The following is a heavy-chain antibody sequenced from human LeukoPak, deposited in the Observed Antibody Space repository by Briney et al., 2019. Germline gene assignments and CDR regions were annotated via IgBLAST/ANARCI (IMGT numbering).Heavy chain of an antibody. CDR2: FDPEEGET. D-gene: IGHD2-2*01. CDR3: AGQLLGLDS. CDR1: GYTLTDLS. Sequence: ASVKVSCKVSGYTLTDLSVHWVRQAPGKGLEWMGGFDPEEGETIHAQKFQGRVTMTEDTATDTAYMELSSLRSEDTAVYYCAGQLLGLDSWGQGTLVTVSS. J-gene: IGHJ4*02. V-gene: IGHV1-24*01.